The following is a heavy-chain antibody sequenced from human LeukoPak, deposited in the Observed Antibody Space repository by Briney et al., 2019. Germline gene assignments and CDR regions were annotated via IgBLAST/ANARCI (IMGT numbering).Heavy chain of an antibody. V-gene: IGHV4-39*02. D-gene: IGHD3-3*01. CDR2: IYYSGST. Sequence: SETLSLTCTVSGGSISSSSFYWSWIRQPPGKGLEWIGSIYYSGSTYYNPSLKSRVTISVDTSKNQFSLKLTSVTAADTAVYYCASEHYDFWSGYLTPPSNYWGQGTLVTVSS. J-gene: IGHJ4*02. CDR3: ASEHYDFWSGYLTPPSNY. CDR1: GGSISSSSFY.